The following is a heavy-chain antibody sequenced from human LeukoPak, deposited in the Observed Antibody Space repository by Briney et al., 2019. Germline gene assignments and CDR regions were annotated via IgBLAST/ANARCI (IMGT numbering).Heavy chain of an antibody. CDR3: AELGITMTGGV. CDR1: GFTFSSYE. D-gene: IGHD3-10*02. V-gene: IGHV3-48*03. Sequence: GESLRLSCAASGFTFSSYEMNWVRQPPGKGLEWVSYISSSGSTIYYADSVKGRFTISRDNAKNSLYLQTNSLRAEDTAVYYCAELGITMTGGVWGKGTTVTISS. CDR2: ISSSGSTI. J-gene: IGHJ6*04.